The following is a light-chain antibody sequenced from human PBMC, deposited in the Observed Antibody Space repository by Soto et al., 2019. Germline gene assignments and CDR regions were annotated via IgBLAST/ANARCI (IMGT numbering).Light chain of an antibody. V-gene: IGKV3-20*01. Sequence: EIVLTQSPGTLSLSPGERATLSCRSSQSITSGYLAWYQQKPGQAPRLLIYGAFNRAPGIPDRFSGSGSGADFTLTISRLEPEDFGVYYCQQYRASPPSWTFGQGTKVEIK. J-gene: IGKJ1*01. CDR2: GAF. CDR3: QQYRASPPSWT. CDR1: QSITSGY.